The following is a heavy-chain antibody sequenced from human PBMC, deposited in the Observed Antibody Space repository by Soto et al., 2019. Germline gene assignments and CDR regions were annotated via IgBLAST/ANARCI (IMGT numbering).Heavy chain of an antibody. V-gene: IGHV4-4*02. CDR2: IYRTGST. CDR3: ASRDTGHRVDY. Sequence: SETLSLTCAVSGGSFTSNNWWTWVRQPSGQGLEWIGEIYRTGSTNYNPSLKSRVTISLDKYENQFSLKVTSLTAEDTAVYYGASRDTGHRVDYWGQRTLVTVS. D-gene: IGHD2-8*01. CDR1: GGSFTSNNW. J-gene: IGHJ4*02.